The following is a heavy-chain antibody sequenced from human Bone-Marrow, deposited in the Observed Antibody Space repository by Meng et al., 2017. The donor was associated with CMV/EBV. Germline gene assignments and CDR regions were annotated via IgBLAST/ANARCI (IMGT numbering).Heavy chain of an antibody. Sequence: GESLKISCAASGFTFSSYWMHWVRQAPGKGLVWVSRINSDGSSTSYADSVKGRFTISRDNAKNTLYLQMNSLRAEDTAVYYCARVIVVVPAARGGWFDPWGQGTLVTVSS. CDR1: GFTFSSYW. J-gene: IGHJ5*02. V-gene: IGHV3-74*01. CDR2: INSDGSST. D-gene: IGHD2-2*01. CDR3: ARVIVVVPAARGGWFDP.